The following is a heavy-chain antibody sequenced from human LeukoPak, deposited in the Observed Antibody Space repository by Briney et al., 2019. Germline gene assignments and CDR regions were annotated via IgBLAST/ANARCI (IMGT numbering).Heavy chain of an antibody. J-gene: IGHJ6*03. V-gene: IGHV1-2*02. Sequence: GASVKVSCKASGYTFTGYYIHWVRQAPGQGLEWMGWIKPNSGGTNYAQKFQGRVTMTRDTSISTAYMELSRLRSDDTAVYYCATGARVDMVRGHYYYYYYMDVWGKGTTVTISS. D-gene: IGHD3-10*01. CDR2: IKPNSGGT. CDR3: ATGARVDMVRGHYYYYYYMDV. CDR1: GYTFTGYY.